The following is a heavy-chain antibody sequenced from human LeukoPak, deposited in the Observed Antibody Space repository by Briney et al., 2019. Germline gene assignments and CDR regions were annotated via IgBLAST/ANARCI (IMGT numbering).Heavy chain of an antibody. V-gene: IGHV3-23*01. CDR1: GFTFSNYA. Sequence: GGSLRLSCAASGFTFSNYAMSWVRQAPGKGLEWVSAISGRDGSTYYAGSVKGRFTISRDNSKNTLYLQMNSLRGEDTAVYYCAKSGGVRFDPWGQGTLVTVSS. J-gene: IGHJ5*02. CDR2: ISGRDGST. D-gene: IGHD3-16*01. CDR3: AKSGGVRFDP.